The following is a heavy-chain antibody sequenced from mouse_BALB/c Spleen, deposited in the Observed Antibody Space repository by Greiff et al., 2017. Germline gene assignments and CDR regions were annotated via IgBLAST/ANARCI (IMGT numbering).Heavy chain of an antibody. J-gene: IGHJ4*01. CDR3: ARPGTTGAMDY. CDR1: GFTFSSYT. CDR2: ISNGGGST. Sequence: EVQLVESGGGLVQPGGSLKLSCAASGFTFSSYTMSWVRQTPEKRLEWVAYISNGGGSTYYPDTVKGRFTISRDNAKNTLYLQMSSLKSEDTAMYYCARPGTTGAMDYWGQGTSVTVSS. D-gene: IGHD1-1*01. V-gene: IGHV5-12-2*01.